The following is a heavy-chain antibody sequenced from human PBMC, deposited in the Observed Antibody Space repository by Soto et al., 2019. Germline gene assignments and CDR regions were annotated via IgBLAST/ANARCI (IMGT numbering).Heavy chain of an antibody. V-gene: IGHV3-30-3*01. Sequence: PGGSLRLSCAASGFTFSSYAMHWVRQAPGKGLEWVAIISDDESNKYYADSVKGRFTISRDNSENTLYLQMNSLRAEDTAVYYCARDQKTGTNKGYFEYWGQGTLVTVSS. D-gene: IGHD1-1*01. CDR2: ISDDESNK. CDR3: ARDQKTGTNKGYFEY. CDR1: GFTFSSYA. J-gene: IGHJ4*02.